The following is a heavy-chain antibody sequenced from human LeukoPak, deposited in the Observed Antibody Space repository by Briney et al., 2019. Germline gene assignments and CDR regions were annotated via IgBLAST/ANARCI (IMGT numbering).Heavy chain of an antibody. CDR3: AADYYYDSSGSPYFDY. CDR1: GGTFSSYA. V-gene: IGHV1-69*01. J-gene: IGHJ4*02. Sequence: SSVKVSCKASGGTFSSYAISWVRQAPGQGLEWMGGIIPIFGAANYAQKFQGRVTITADESTSTAYMELSSLRSEDTAVYYCAADYYYDSSGSPYFDYWGQGTLVTVSS. D-gene: IGHD3-22*01. CDR2: IIPIFGAA.